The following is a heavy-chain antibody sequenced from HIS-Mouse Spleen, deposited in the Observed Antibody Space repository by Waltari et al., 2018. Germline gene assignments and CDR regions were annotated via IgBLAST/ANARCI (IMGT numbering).Heavy chain of an antibody. CDR2: ISGSGGST. CDR3: AKAVRGVHDY. J-gene: IGHJ4*02. V-gene: IGHV3-23*01. CDR1: GFTFSSYA. D-gene: IGHD3-3*01. Sequence: EVQLLESGGGLVQPGGSLRLSCAASGFTFSSYAMSWVRQAPGKGLEWVSAISGSGGSTDAADSMKGRFTISRDDCRNTLCLGMNSRRAEDTAVYDCAKAVRGVHDYWGQGTRVTVSA.